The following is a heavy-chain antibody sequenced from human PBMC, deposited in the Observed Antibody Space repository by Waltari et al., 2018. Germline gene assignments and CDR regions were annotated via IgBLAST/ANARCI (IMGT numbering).Heavy chain of an antibody. V-gene: IGHV3-23*04. CDR1: GFTFSSYA. J-gene: IGHJ6*03. Sequence: EVQLVESGGGLVQPGGSLRLSCAASGFTFSSYAMSWVRQAPGKGLEWVSAISGSGGSTYYADAVKGRFTISRDNAKNTLSLQMNSLRAEDTAVYYCAKGVVVAGHNYMDVWGKGTTVTVSS. CDR3: AKGVVVAGHNYMDV. D-gene: IGHD2-15*01. CDR2: ISGSGGST.